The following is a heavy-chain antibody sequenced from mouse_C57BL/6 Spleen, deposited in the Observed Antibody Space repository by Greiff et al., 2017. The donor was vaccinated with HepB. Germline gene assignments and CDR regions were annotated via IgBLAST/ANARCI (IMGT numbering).Heavy chain of an antibody. CDR3: TRVLNWVDY. D-gene: IGHD4-1*01. J-gene: IGHJ2*01. CDR2: ISSGGDYI. V-gene: IGHV5-9-1*02. CDR1: GFTFSSYA. Sequence: EVQGVESGEGLVKPGGSLKLSCAASGFTFSSYAMSWVRQTPEKRLEWVAYISSGGDYIYYADTVKGRFTISRDNARTTLYLQMSSLKSEDTAMYYCTRVLNWVDYWGQGTTLTVSS.